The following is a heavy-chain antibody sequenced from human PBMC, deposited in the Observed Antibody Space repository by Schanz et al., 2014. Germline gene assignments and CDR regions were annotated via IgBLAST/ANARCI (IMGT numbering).Heavy chain of an antibody. CDR1: GITFSGYS. Sequence: EVQLVESGGGLAQPGGSLRLSCAASGITFSGYSMNWVRQAPGKGLEWVSYISGSSSTKYYADSVKGRFTISRDNGKKSLYLQINSVRAEDPAVYFCARDYESALSSPRHDAFDVWGQGTVVTVSS. CDR2: ISGSSSTK. J-gene: IGHJ3*01. D-gene: IGHD3-22*01. V-gene: IGHV3-48*01. CDR3: ARDYESALSSPRHDAFDV.